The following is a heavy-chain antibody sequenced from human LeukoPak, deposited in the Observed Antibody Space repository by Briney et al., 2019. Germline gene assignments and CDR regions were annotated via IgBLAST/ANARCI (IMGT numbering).Heavy chain of an antibody. J-gene: IGHJ6*04. V-gene: IGHV3-7*01. CDR2: INQDGSEK. Sequence: GGSLRLSCAASGFTFGSYWVTWVRQAPGEGPEWVANINQDGSEKYYVDSVKGRFTISRDNAKNSLFLQMNSLRAEDTSVYFCAVARYIGVWGKGTTVTVSS. D-gene: IGHD1-26*01. CDR3: AVARYIGV. CDR1: GFTFGSYW.